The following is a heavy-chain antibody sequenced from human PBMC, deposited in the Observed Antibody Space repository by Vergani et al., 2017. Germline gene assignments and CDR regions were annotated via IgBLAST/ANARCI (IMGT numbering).Heavy chain of an antibody. Sequence: QVQLQESGPGLVKPSQTLSLTCTVSGGSISSGSYYWSWIRQPAGKGLEWIGRIYTSGSTNYNPSLKSRVTISVETSKNQFSLKLSSVAAADTAVYYCAREGDDYRWSGYFYFDYWGQGTLVTVSS. CDR2: IYTSGST. J-gene: IGHJ4*02. D-gene: IGHD3-3*01. V-gene: IGHV4-61*02. CDR1: GGSISSGSYY. CDR3: AREGDDYRWSGYFYFDY.